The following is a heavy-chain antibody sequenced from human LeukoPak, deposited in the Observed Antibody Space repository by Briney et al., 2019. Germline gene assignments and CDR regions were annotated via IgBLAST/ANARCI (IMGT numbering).Heavy chain of an antibody. CDR1: GGSISSSNSY. D-gene: IGHD1-26*01. CDR2: IYNSGST. J-gene: IGHJ4*02. V-gene: IGHV4-39*07. CDR3: ARRRPIRGSGRFYFDY. Sequence: SETLSLTCTVSGGSISSSNSYWGWVRQPPGKGLEWIGTIYNSGSTHYNPSLKSRVTISVDTSKNQFSLKLSSVTAADTAVYYCARRRPIRGSGRFYFDYWSQGTLVTVSS.